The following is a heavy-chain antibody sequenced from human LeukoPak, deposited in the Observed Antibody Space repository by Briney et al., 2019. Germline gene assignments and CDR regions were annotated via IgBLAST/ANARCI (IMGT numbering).Heavy chain of an antibody. J-gene: IGHJ4*02. V-gene: IGHV3-30*03. Sequence: GGSLRLSCAASGFTFSSYGMSWVRQAPGKGLEWVAIISSDGSNKYYADSVKGRFTISRDNSKNTPYLQMNSLRAEDTAVYYCARDGGHGSGSYPFDYWGQGTLVTVSS. CDR3: ARDGGHGSGSYPFDY. CDR2: ISSDGSNK. D-gene: IGHD3-10*01. CDR1: GFTFSSYG.